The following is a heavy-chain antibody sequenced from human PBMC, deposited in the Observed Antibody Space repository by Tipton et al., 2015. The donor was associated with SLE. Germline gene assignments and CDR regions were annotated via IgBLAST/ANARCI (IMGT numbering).Heavy chain of an antibody. CDR1: GGSISSYY. Sequence: TLSLTCTVSGGSISSYYWSWIRQPPGKGLEWIWHIYYSGSTNYNPSLKSRVTFSVDTSKNQFSLRLSSMTATDTAVYYCARRAARLGYYFDYWGQGTLVTVSS. V-gene: IGHV4-59*01. CDR3: ARRAARLGYYFDY. CDR2: IYYSGST. J-gene: IGHJ4*02. D-gene: IGHD6-6*01.